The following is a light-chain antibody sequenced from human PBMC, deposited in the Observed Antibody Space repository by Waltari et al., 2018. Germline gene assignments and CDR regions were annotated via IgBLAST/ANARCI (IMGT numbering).Light chain of an antibody. Sequence: AGLTQPPSVSKDLRQTATVTCTGNSTTVGNQGALWLQQHQGHPPKLLSYRNNNRPSGISERFSASRSGITASLTITGLQPEDEADYYCSAWDSSLSAWVFGGGTKLTVL. CDR2: RNN. CDR1: STTVGNQG. CDR3: SAWDSSLSAWV. J-gene: IGLJ3*02. V-gene: IGLV10-54*04.